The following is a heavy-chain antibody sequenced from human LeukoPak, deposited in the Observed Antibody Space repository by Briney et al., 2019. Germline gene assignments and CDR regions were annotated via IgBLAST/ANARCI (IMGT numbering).Heavy chain of an antibody. V-gene: IGHV1-8*01. J-gene: IGHJ4*02. CDR2: MNPNSGNT. CDR1: GYTFTSYE. D-gene: IGHD3-22*01. Sequence: GASVKVSCKASGYTFTSYEINWVRQATGQGLEWMGWMNPNSGNTGYAQKFQGRVTMTRNTSISTAYMELSSLRSEDTAVYYCARAGAYYYDSSGYNSPQVWGQGTLVTVSS. CDR3: ARAGAYYYDSSGYNSPQV.